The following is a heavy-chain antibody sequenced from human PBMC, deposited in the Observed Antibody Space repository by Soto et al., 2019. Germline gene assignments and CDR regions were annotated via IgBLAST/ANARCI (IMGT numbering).Heavy chain of an antibody. V-gene: IGHV4-34*01. CDR1: GGSFSGYY. J-gene: IGHJ5*02. Sequence: SSETLSLTCAVYGGSFSGYYWSWIRQPPGKGLEWIGEINHSGSTNYNPSLKSRVTISVDTSKNQFSLKLSSVTAADTAVYYCARDEDTAMVTGDWFDPWGQGALVTVPS. D-gene: IGHD5-18*01. CDR2: INHSGST. CDR3: ARDEDTAMVTGDWFDP.